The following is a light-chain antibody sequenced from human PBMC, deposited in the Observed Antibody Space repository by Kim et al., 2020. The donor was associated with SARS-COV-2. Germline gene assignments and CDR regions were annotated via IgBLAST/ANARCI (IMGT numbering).Light chain of an antibody. J-gene: IGLJ1*01. CDR2: DVN. CDR3: SSYTPTNTYV. CDR1: GSDVGGYTS. Sequence: QSALTQPASVSGSPGQSITIFCTGSGSDVGGYTSVSWYQQHPGRAPKLMIYDVNKRPSGVSNRFSGSKSDNTASLTISGLQADGEADYYCSSYTPTNTYVFASGTKVTVL. V-gene: IGLV2-14*03.